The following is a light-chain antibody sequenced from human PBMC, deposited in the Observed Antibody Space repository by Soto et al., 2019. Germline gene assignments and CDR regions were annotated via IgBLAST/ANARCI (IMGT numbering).Light chain of an antibody. Sequence: EIVLTQSPGTLSLSPGERATHSCRASQSVSSSYLAWYQQKPGQAPRLLIYDASSRATGIPDRFSGSGSGTDFTLTISRLEPEDFAVYYCQQYGSSPSTFGQGTQLEIK. CDR3: QQYGSSPST. CDR2: DAS. V-gene: IGKV3-20*01. CDR1: QSVSSSY. J-gene: IGKJ2*02.